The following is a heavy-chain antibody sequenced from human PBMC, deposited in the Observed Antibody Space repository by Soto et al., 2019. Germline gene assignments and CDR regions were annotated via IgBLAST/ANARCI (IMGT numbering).Heavy chain of an antibody. Sequence: QVQLVESGGGVVQPGRSLRLSCAASGFTFSSYDMHWVRQAPGKGLEWVGIIWYDGSIKYYADSVKGRFTISRDNSKNTLYLEVNSLRADETAVYYCARSFRQWLVDSWGQGALVTVSS. CDR1: GFTFSSYD. D-gene: IGHD6-19*01. V-gene: IGHV3-33*01. CDR2: IWYDGSIK. CDR3: ARSFRQWLVDS. J-gene: IGHJ4*02.